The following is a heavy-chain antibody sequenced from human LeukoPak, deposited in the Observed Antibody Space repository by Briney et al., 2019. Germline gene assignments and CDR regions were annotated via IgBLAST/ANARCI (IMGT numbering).Heavy chain of an antibody. CDR2: INPNSGGT. J-gene: IGHJ4*02. CDR1: GYTFTGYY. Sequence: AASVKVSCKASGYTFTGYYMHWVRQAPGQGLEWMGWINPNSGGTNYAQKFQGRVTMTRDTSISTAYMELSRLRSDDTAVYYCARDLHYDILTGYNYWGQGTLVTVSS. CDR3: ARDLHYDILTGYNY. V-gene: IGHV1-2*02. D-gene: IGHD3-9*01.